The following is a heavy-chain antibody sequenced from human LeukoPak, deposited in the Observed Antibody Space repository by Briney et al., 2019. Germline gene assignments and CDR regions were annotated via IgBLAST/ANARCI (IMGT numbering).Heavy chain of an antibody. CDR3: ARQGYDILTGYIDAFDI. CDR2: ISYSGST. CDR1: GGSISRSTYY. D-gene: IGHD3-9*01. Sequence: SETLPLTCTVSGGSISRSTYYWAWIRQPPGKGLEWIGYISYSGSTNYNPSLKSRVTISIDTSKNQFSLKLRSVTAADTAIYYCARQGYDILTGYIDAFDIWGQGTMVTVSS. J-gene: IGHJ3*02. V-gene: IGHV4-61*05.